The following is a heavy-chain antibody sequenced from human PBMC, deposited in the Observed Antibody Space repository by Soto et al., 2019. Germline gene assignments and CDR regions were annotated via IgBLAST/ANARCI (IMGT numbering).Heavy chain of an antibody. CDR1: GFTFSSYT. CDR2: ISGSGST. V-gene: IGHV3-23*01. CDR3: ARDLYFYVN. D-gene: IGHD3-16*01. J-gene: IGHJ4*02. Sequence: GGSLRLSCAASGFTFSSYTMSWVRQAPGKGLEWVSTISGSGSTYYADSVKGRFTISRDNSKNTLYLQMNSLRAEDTAVYYCARDLYFYVNWGQGTLVTVSS.